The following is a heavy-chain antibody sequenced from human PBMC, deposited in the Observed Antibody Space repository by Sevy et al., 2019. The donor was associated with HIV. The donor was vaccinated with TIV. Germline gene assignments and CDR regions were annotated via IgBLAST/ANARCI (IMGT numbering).Heavy chain of an antibody. V-gene: IGHV3-21*01. CDR3: GREEWELLDAFDI. CDR2: ISSSSSYI. D-gene: IGHD1-26*01. J-gene: IGHJ3*02. Sequence: GGSLRLSCAASGFTFSSYSMNWVRQAPGKGLEWVSSISSSSSYIYYADSVKGRFTISRDNAKNSLYLQMNSLRAEDTAVYYCGREEWELLDAFDIWGQGTMVTVSS. CDR1: GFTFSSYS.